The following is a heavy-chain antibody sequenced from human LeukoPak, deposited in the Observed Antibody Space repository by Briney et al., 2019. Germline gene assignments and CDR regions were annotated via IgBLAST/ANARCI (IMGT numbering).Heavy chain of an antibody. CDR1: GGTFSSYA. V-gene: IGHV1-69*04. CDR2: IIPILGIA. J-gene: IGHJ4*02. Sequence: GASVKVSCKASGGTFSSYAISWVRQAPGQGLEWMGRIIPILGIANYAQKFQGRVTITADKSTSTAYMELSSLRSEDTAVYYCARDYYDSSGYYSFGYWDQGTLVTVSS. D-gene: IGHD3-22*01. CDR3: ARDYYDSSGYYSFGY.